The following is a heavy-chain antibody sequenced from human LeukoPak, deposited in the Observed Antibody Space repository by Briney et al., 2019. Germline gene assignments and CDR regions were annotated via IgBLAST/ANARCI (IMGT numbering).Heavy chain of an antibody. CDR3: ARAREHYYDFWSGYPKYYFDY. CDR1: GFTFSSYW. V-gene: IGHV3-74*01. J-gene: IGHJ4*02. Sequence: PGGSLRLSCAASGFTFSSYWMHWVRQAPGKGLVWVSRINSDGSSTSYADSVKGRFTISRDNAKNTLYLQMNSLRAEDTAVYYCARAREHYYDFWSGYPKYYFDYWGQGTLVTVSS. CDR2: INSDGSST. D-gene: IGHD3-3*01.